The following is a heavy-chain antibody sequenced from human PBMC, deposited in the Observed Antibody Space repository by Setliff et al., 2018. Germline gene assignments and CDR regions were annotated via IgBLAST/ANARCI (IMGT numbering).Heavy chain of an antibody. D-gene: IGHD2-21*01. CDR3: ASGDWFYFDC. J-gene: IGHJ4*02. Sequence: PGGSLRLSCAASGFTVSANDMSWVRQAPGKGLEWVANIDPDGIGKYYVDSVRGRFTISRDTAKNSVYLQMNSLRAEDTAVYYCASGDWFYFDCWGQGTLVTVSS. CDR1: GFTVSAND. CDR2: IDPDGIGK. V-gene: IGHV3-7*01.